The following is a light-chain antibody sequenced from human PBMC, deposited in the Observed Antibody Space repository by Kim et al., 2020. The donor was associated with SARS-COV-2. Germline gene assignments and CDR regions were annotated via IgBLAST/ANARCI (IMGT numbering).Light chain of an antibody. V-gene: IGLV3-9*01. CDR3: QVWDSSSWV. CDR1: NNGSKH. J-gene: IGLJ3*02. CDR2: RDN. Sequence: SVALGQTASITCGGNNNGSKHVHWYQQKPGQAPVLVIYRDNNRPAGIPERFSGSNSGNTATLTISRAQAGDEADYYCQVWDSSSWVFGGGTQLTVL.